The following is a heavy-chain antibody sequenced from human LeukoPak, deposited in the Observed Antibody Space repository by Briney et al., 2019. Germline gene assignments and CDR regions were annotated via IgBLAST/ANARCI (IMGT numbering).Heavy chain of an antibody. CDR1: GFTFSSYE. CDR2: ISDSGSTI. J-gene: IGHJ4*02. Sequence: PGGSLRLSCAASGFTFSSYEMNWVRQTPGKGLEWVSYISDSGSTIYYADSVKGGFTISRHNPNNSLYLQMDSLRAEDTAVYYCARNLDFDCSVYPFDYGGQATLVTVS. CDR3: ARNLDFDCSVYPFDY. V-gene: IGHV3-48*03. D-gene: IGHD3-22*01.